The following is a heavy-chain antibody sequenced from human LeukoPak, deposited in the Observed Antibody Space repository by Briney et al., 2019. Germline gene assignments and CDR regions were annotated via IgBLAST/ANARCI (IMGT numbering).Heavy chain of an antibody. D-gene: IGHD3-10*01. Sequence: GGSLRLSCAASGFTFSSYSMNWVRQAPGKGLEWVSSISSGTSYIYYADSVKGRFTISRDNAKNSLYLQMNSLRVEDTALYYCAKIKGKDGVRDAYDIWGQGTMVTVSS. V-gene: IGHV3-21*04. J-gene: IGHJ3*02. CDR3: AKIKGKDGVRDAYDI. CDR2: ISSGTSYI. CDR1: GFTFSSYS.